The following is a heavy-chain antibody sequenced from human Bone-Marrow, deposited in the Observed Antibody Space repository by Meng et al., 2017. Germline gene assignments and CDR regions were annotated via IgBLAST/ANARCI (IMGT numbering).Heavy chain of an antibody. CDR2: IYYSGST. CDR1: GGSISSGSYY. J-gene: IGHJ4*02. V-gene: IGHV4-61*10. D-gene: IGHD6-19*01. Sequence: SETLSLTCTVSGGSISSGSYYWSWIRQPAGKGLEWIGYIYYSGSTNYNPSLKSRVTISVDTSKNQFSLKLSSVTAADTAVYYCASGARAGRNYFDYWGQGTLVTVSS. CDR3: ASGARAGRNYFDY.